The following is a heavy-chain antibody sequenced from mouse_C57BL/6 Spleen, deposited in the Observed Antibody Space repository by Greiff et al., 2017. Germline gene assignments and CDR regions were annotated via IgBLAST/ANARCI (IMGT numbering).Heavy chain of an antibody. J-gene: IGHJ1*03. V-gene: IGHV1-82*01. CDR2: IYPGDGDT. CDR3: ARNHYYYGSSYWYFDV. D-gene: IGHD1-1*01. CDR1: GYAFSSSW. Sequence: VQLVESGPELVKPGASVKISCKASGYAFSSSWMNWVKQRPGKGLEWIGRIYPGDGDTNYNGKFKGKATLTADKSSSTAYMQLSSLTSEDSAVYFCARNHYYYGSSYWYFDVWGTGTTVTVSS.